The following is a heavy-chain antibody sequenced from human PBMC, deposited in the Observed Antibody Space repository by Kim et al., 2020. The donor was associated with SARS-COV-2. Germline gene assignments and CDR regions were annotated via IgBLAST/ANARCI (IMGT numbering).Heavy chain of an antibody. CDR2: INPANGDT. V-gene: IGHV1-3*01. CDR3: ARDGGSGWYGYS. D-gene: IGHD6-19*01. CDR1: GYTFTRFT. J-gene: IGHJ4*02. Sequence: ASVKVSCKTSGYTFTRFTLHWVRQAPGQGLNFVGWINPANGDTEYSRDLQGRVTITRDTSATTAYLELSSLRSEDTAVYYCARDGGSGWYGYSWGQGTLV.